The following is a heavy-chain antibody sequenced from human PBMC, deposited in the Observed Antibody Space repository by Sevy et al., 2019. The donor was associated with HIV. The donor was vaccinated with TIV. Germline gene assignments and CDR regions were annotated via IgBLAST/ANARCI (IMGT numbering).Heavy chain of an antibody. Sequence: ASVKVSCKTSGYTFTSYKITWVRQAPGQGLEWMGWVSAHNGDTNYAQRFRGRVTMTTDTSTSTAYMDLRSLRSDDTAVYYCVRAYCSGARCYSGAYWGQGTLVTVSS. CDR1: GYTFTSYK. V-gene: IGHV1-18*01. J-gene: IGHJ4*02. CDR2: VSAHNGDT. D-gene: IGHD2-15*01. CDR3: VRAYCSGARCYSGAY.